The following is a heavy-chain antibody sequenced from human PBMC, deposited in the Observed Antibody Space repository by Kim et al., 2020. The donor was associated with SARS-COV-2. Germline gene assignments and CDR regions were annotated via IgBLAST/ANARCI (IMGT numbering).Heavy chain of an antibody. CDR2: ST. J-gene: IGHJ4*02. Sequence: STYYNPSLKSRVTISVDTSKNQFSLKLSSVTAADTAVYYCARTFWGYFDYWGQGTLVTVSS. D-gene: IGHD7-27*01. CDR3: ARTFWGYFDY. V-gene: IGHV4-39*01.